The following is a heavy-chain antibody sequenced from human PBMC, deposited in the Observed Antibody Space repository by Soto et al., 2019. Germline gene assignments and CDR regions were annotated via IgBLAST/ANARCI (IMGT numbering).Heavy chain of an antibody. J-gene: IGHJ4*02. CDR1: GFTFSDYA. CDR2: ISAGGST. V-gene: IGHV3-23*01. Sequence: EVQLLDSGGGLVQPGGSLRLSCTASGFTFSDYAMSWVRQPPGKGLEWVSVISAGGSTYYADSVKGRFTVSRANSKNTLSLQMNSLRAEDTAVYYCANVPIWCSSTSCYTEGFDYWGQGTLVTVSS. D-gene: IGHD2-2*02. CDR3: ANVPIWCSSTSCYTEGFDY.